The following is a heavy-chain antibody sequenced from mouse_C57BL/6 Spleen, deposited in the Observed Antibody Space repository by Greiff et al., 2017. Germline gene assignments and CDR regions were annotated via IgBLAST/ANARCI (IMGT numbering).Heavy chain of an antibody. V-gene: IGHV1-61*01. Sequence: QVQLQQPGAELVRPGSSVKLSCKASGYTFTSYWMDWVKQRPGQGLEWIGNIYPSDSETHYNQKFKDKATLTVDTSSSTAYMQLSSLTSEDSAVYYCARSGPVVATDYAMDYWGQGTSVTVSS. CDR3: ARSGPVVATDYAMDY. J-gene: IGHJ4*01. D-gene: IGHD1-1*01. CDR1: GYTFTSYW. CDR2: IYPSDSET.